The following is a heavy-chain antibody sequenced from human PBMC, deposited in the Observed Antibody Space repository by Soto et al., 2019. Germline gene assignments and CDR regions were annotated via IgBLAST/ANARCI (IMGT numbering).Heavy chain of an antibody. CDR1: GGTFSSYA. J-gene: IGHJ6*02. D-gene: IGHD2-2*01. Sequence: QVQLVPSGAEVKKPGSSVKVSCKASGGTFSSYAISWVRQAPGQGLEWMGGIIPISGTANYAQKFQGRVTITADESTSTAYMELSSLRSEDTAVYYCARSQGSSTSLEIYYYYYYGMDVWCQGTTVTVSS. CDR3: ARSQGSSTSLEIYYYYYYGMDV. CDR2: IIPISGTA. V-gene: IGHV1-69*01.